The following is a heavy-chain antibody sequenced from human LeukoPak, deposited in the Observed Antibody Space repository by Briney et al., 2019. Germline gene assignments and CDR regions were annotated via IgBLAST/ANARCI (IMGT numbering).Heavy chain of an antibody. CDR1: GGTFSSYA. CDR3: ARDLTDYDPGSYGMDV. Sequence: GASVKVSCKASGGTFSSYAISWVRQAPGQGLEWMARIIPILGIANYAQKFQGRVTITADKSTSTAYMELSSLRSEDTAVYYCARDLTDYDPGSYGMDVWGQGTTVTVSS. CDR2: IIPILGIA. J-gene: IGHJ6*02. D-gene: IGHD3-3*01. V-gene: IGHV1-69*04.